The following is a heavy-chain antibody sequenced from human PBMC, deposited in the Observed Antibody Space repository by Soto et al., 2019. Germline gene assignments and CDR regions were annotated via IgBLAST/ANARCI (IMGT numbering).Heavy chain of an antibody. V-gene: IGHV3-23*01. D-gene: IGHD2-15*01. CDR3: AKDPGVVVAARRSVYMDV. CDR2: ISGSGGST. CDR1: GFTFSSYA. J-gene: IGHJ6*03. Sequence: GGSLRLSCAASGFTFSSYAMSWVRQAPGKGLEWVSAISGSGGSTYYADSVKGRFTISRDNSKNTLYLQMNSLRAEDTAVYYCAKDPGVVVAARRSVYMDVWGKGTTVTVSS.